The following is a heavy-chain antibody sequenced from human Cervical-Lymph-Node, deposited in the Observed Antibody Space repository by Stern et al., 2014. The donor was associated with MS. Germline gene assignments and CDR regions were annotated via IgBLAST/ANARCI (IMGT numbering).Heavy chain of an antibody. J-gene: IGHJ6*02. D-gene: IGHD4-17*01. CDR2: IIPIFGLA. Sequence: DQLVESGAEVKKPGSSVKVSCKASGGTFSSYVISWVRQAPGQGLEWMGGIIPIFGLANYAQKFQGRVTITADKSTSTVYMDLSSLRSEDTAVYYCARGTSVTPLYYYGMDVWGQGTTVTVSS. V-gene: IGHV1-69*17. CDR3: ARGTSVTPLYYYGMDV. CDR1: GGTFSSYV.